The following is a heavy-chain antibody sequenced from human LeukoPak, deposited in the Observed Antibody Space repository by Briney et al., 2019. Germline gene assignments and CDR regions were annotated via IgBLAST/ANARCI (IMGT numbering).Heavy chain of an antibody. J-gene: IGHJ4*02. CDR2: INHSGST. CDR1: GGSFSGYY. V-gene: IGHV4-34*01. D-gene: IGHD3-16*02. CDR3: ARVARYDYVWGSYRTVYYFDY. Sequence: SQTLSLTCAVYGGSFSGYYWSWIRQPPGKGLGGIGEINHSGSTNYNPSLKSRVTISVDTSKNQFSLKLSSVTAADTAVYYCARVARYDYVWGSYRTVYYFDYWGQGTLVTVSS.